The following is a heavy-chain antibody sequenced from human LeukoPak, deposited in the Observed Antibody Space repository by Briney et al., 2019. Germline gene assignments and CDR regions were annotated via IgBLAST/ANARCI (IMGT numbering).Heavy chain of an antibody. D-gene: IGHD3-10*01. J-gene: IGHJ1*01. V-gene: IGHV4-39*07. Sequence: SETLSLTCTVSGGSISTSSYYWGWIRQPPGKGLEWIGSIYYSGSTSYNPSLKSRVTISVDTSKNQFSLKVTSVTAADTAVYYCARELGGSGSSSHWGQGTLVTVSS. CDR2: IYYSGST. CDR3: ARELGGSGSSSH. CDR1: GGSISTSSYY.